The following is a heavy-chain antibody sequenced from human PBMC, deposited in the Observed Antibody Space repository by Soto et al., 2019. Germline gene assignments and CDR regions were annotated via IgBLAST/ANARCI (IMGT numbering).Heavy chain of an antibody. CDR1: GFTFSSYD. V-gene: IGHV3-13*01. CDR2: IGTAGDT. J-gene: IGHJ6*02. Sequence: GSLRLSCAASGFTFSSYDMHWVRQATGKGLEWVSAIGTAGDTYNPGSVKGRFTISRENAKNSLYLQMNSLRAGDTAVYYCARVRALPRSYYHGMDVWGQGTTVTVSS. CDR3: ARVRALPRSYYHGMDV.